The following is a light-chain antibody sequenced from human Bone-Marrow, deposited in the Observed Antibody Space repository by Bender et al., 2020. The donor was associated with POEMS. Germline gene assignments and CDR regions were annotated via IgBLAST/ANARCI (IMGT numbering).Light chain of an antibody. CDR1: SSNIGTNP. V-gene: IGLV1-44*01. Sequence: QSVLTQPPSASGTPGQRVTISCSGSSSNIGTNPVNWYQQLPGTAPKLLIYINNQRPSGVPDRFSGSKSGTSASLAISGLQSEDEAAYYCSSYTTSGTWVFGGGTKLTVL. J-gene: IGLJ3*02. CDR2: INN. CDR3: SSYTTSGTWV.